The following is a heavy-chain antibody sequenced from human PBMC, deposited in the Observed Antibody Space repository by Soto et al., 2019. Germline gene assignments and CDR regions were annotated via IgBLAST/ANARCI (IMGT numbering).Heavy chain of an antibody. V-gene: IGHV1-69*13. CDR3: ARDWDFGGIVVSAARGNYGMED. CDR1: GGTFSSYA. J-gene: IGHJ6*02. Sequence: SVKVSCKASGGTFSSYAISWVRQAPGQGLEWMGGIIPIFGTANYAQKFQGRVTITADESTSTAYMELSSLRSEDTAVYYCARDWDFGGIVVSAARGNYGMEDWGQGTTATVPS. CDR2: IIPIFGTA. D-gene: IGHD2-2*01.